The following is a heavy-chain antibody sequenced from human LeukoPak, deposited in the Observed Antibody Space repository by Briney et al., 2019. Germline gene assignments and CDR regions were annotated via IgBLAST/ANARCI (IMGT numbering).Heavy chain of an antibody. Sequence: PGRSLRLSCAASGFTFSSYAMHWVRQAPGKGLEWVAVMSYDGSDEYYADSVKGRFTISRDNAKNTLYLQMNSLRAEDTAVYYCATGGRYYFDYWGQGTLVTVSS. CDR2: MSYDGSDE. V-gene: IGHV3-30-3*01. CDR3: ATGGRYYFDY. CDR1: GFTFSSYA. J-gene: IGHJ4*02.